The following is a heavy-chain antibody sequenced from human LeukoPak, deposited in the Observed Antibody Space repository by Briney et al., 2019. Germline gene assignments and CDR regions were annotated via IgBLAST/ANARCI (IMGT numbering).Heavy chain of an antibody. CDR3: AKNALGALY. Sequence: QTGGSLRLSCAASGFTFSSYAMSWVRQAPGKGLECVSTISDSGGSTYYADSVKGRFTISRDNSKNTLYLQMNSLRAEDTAVYYCAKNALGALYWGQGTLVTVSS. V-gene: IGHV3-23*01. J-gene: IGHJ4*02. CDR2: ISDSGGST. CDR1: GFTFSSYA. D-gene: IGHD1-26*01.